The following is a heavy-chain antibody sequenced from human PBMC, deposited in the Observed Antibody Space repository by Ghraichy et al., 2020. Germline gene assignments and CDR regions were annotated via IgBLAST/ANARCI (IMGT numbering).Heavy chain of an antibody. V-gene: IGHV1-8*01. CDR1: GYTFTSYD. D-gene: IGHD4-23*01. J-gene: IGHJ2*01. CDR2: MNPNSGNT. CDR3: ATLYGGNRASYFDL. Sequence: ASVKVSCKASGYTFTSYDINWVRQATGQGLEWMGWMNPNSGNTGYAQKFQGRVTMTRNTSISTAYMELSSLRSEDTAVYYCATLYGGNRASYFDLWGRGTLVTVSS.